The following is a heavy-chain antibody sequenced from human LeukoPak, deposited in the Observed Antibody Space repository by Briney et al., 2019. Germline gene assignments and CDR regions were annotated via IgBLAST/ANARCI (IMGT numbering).Heavy chain of an antibody. CDR1: GGTFSSYA. CDR2: IIPIFGTA. CDR3: ASRAVAGPAYYGMDV. J-gene: IGHJ6*02. Sequence: GASVKVSCKASGGTFSSYAISWVRQAPGQGLEWMGGIIPIFGTANYAQKFQGRVTITADESTSTAYMELRSLRSNDTAVYYCASRAVAGPAYYGMDVWGQGTTVTVSS. V-gene: IGHV1-69*13. D-gene: IGHD6-19*01.